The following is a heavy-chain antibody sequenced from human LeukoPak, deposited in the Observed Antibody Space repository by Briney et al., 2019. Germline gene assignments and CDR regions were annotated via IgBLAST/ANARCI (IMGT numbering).Heavy chain of an antibody. V-gene: IGHV1-18*01. D-gene: IGHD2-2*01. CDR2: ISAYNGNT. CDR3: ARQDIVVVPAVWFDP. Sequence: ASVKVSCKASGYTFTSYGISWVRQAPGQGLEWMGWISAYNGNTNYAQKLQGRVTMTTDTSTSTAYMELRSLRSEDTAVYYCARQDIVVVPAVWFDPWGQGTLVTVSS. CDR1: GYTFTSYG. J-gene: IGHJ5*02.